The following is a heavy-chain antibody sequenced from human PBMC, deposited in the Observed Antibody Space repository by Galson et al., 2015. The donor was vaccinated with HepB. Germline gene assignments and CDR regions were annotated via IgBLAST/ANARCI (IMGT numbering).Heavy chain of an antibody. CDR2: IDPSDSYT. V-gene: IGHV5-10-1*01. Sequence: QSGAEVKKPGESLRISCKGSGYSFTSYWISWVRQMPGKGLEWMGRIDPSDSYTNYSPSFQGHVTISADKSIGTAYLQWSSLKASDTAMYYCAINFGSQEAFDIWGQGTMVTVSS. CDR3: AINFGSQEAFDI. CDR1: GYSFTSYW. D-gene: IGHD1-26*01. J-gene: IGHJ3*02.